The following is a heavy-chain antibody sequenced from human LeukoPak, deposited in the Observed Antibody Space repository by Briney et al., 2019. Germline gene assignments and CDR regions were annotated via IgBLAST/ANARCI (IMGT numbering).Heavy chain of an antibody. J-gene: IGHJ3*02. CDR1: GGSISSSSYY. CDR3: ARGVLWFGEFHAFDI. V-gene: IGHV4-39*07. CDR2: IYYSGST. Sequence: SETLSLTCTVSGGSISSSSYYWGWIRQPPGKGLEWIGSIYYSGSTYYNPSLKSRVTISVDTSKNQFSLKLSSVTAADTAVYYCARGVLWFGEFHAFDIWGQGTRVTVSS. D-gene: IGHD3-10*01.